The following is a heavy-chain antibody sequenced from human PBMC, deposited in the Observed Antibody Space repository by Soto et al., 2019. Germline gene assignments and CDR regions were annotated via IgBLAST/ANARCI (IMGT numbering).Heavy chain of an antibody. J-gene: IGHJ6*03. CDR3: ARQVRYYYYMDV. CDR1: GFTVSSNY. Sequence: EVQLVESGGGLVQPGGSLRLSCAASGFTVSSNYMSWVHQAPGKGLEWVSVIYSGGSTYYADSVKGRFTISRDNSKNTLYLQMNSLRAEDTAVYYCARQVRYYYYMDVWGKGTTVTVSS. CDR2: IYSGGST. V-gene: IGHV3-66*04.